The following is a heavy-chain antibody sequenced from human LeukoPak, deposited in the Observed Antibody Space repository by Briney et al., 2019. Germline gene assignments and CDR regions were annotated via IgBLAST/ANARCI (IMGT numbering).Heavy chain of an antibody. Sequence: SETLSLTCTVSGGSISSSSYYWGWIRQPPGKGLEWIGSIYYSGSTYYNPSLKSRVTISVDTSKNQFSLKLSSVTAADTAVYFCARHVGGSYYFYFDYWGQGTLVTVSS. CDR2: IYYSGST. CDR1: GGSISSSSYY. V-gene: IGHV4-39*01. J-gene: IGHJ4*02. D-gene: IGHD1-26*01. CDR3: ARHVGGSYYFYFDY.